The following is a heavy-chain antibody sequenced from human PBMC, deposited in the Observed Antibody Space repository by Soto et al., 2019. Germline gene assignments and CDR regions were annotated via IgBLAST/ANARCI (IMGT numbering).Heavy chain of an antibody. CDR3: ARPAGDCGGDCYSDAFGI. V-gene: IGHV5-51*01. CDR1: GYSFTSYW. D-gene: IGHD2-21*02. CDR2: TYPGDSDT. Sequence: VNPPGESLKISCKGSGYSFTSYWIGWVRQMPGKGLEWMGITYPGDSDTRYSPSFQGQVTISADKSISTAYLQWSSLKASDTAMYYCARPAGDCGGDCYSDAFGIWGKGTMVTVSS. J-gene: IGHJ3*02.